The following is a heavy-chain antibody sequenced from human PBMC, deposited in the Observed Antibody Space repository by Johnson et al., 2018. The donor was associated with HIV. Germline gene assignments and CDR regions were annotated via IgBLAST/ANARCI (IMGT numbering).Heavy chain of an antibody. Sequence: VQLVESGGGLVQPGGSLRLSCAASGFTFSAYWMTWVRQAPGKGLEWVASIRQEGREKYYVDSVKGRFTISRDNAKNSLYLQMNSLRVEDTAVYYCASSQGSGEGAFDIWGRGTMVTVSS. CDR3: ASSQGSGEGAFDI. V-gene: IGHV3-7*05. J-gene: IGHJ3*02. CDR1: GFTFSAYW. CDR2: IRQEGREK. D-gene: IGHD2-21*01.